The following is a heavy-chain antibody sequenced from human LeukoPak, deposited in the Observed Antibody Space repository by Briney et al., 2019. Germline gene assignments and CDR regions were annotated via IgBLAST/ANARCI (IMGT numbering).Heavy chain of an antibody. J-gene: IGHJ4*02. CDR3: ATDITLTRGGRIDY. Sequence: GGSLRLSCAASGFTFSSYWMYWGRQAPGKGLVWVSRINSDGKTTNYADSVKGRFTISRDDAKNTLYLQMNSLRAEDTAVYYCATDITLTRGGRIDYWGQGTLVTVSA. CDR1: GFTFSSYW. CDR2: INSDGKTT. D-gene: IGHD3-10*01. V-gene: IGHV3-74*01.